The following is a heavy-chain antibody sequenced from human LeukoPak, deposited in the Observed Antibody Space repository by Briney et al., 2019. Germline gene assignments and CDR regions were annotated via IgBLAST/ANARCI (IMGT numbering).Heavy chain of an antibody. CDR2: IYYSETA. Sequence: SETLSLTCTVSGDSIRTYYWSWIRQPPGKGLEWIGYIYYSETANYNPSLKSRVTISVDTSKNQFSLKLSSVTAADTAVYYCARVGGSYRHRWYFDLWGRDTLATVSS. CDR3: ARVGGSYRHRWYFDL. J-gene: IGHJ2*01. CDR1: GDSIRTYY. D-gene: IGHD1-26*01. V-gene: IGHV4-59*12.